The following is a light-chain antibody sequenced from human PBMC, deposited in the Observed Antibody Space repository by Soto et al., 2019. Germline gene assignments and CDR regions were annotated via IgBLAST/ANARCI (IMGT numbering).Light chain of an antibody. Sequence: EIVVTQSPALLSVSPGERVTLSCRASQSVISSLAWYQQKLAQAPRLLIYGASTRATGIPARFSGSGSGTEFFLTISSLQSEDFAMYYCQHYNNWLGTFGGGTKVEIK. CDR2: GAS. CDR1: QSVISS. V-gene: IGKV3-15*01. CDR3: QHYNNWLGT. J-gene: IGKJ4*01.